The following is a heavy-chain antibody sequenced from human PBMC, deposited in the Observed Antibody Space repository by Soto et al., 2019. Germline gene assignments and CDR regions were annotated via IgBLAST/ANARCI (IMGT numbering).Heavy chain of an antibody. CDR3: ARSLLNYYRLDD. D-gene: IGHD3-10*01. J-gene: IGHJ4*02. CDR1: GAAISSGASY. V-gene: IGHV4-30-4*02. Sequence: SDTLSRTCTVSGAAISSGASYWRCLRHPPGTGLERIGHIYSSGTTYYNPALKSRAGISVDSSKSEVSLKRTSVTAADKAVYFCARSLLNYYRLDDWGQGAAVPVSP. CDR2: IYSSGTT.